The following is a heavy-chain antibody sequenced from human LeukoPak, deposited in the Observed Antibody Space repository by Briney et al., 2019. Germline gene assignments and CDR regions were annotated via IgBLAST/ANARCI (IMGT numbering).Heavy chain of an antibody. CDR2: INPNSGGT. Sequence: ASVKVSCKASGYTFTSYAMNWVRQAPGQGLEWMGWINPNSGGTNYAQKFQGRVTMTRDTSISTAYMELSRLRSDDTAVYYCARGPNGFDPWGQGTLVTVSS. V-gene: IGHV1-2*02. CDR1: GYTFTSYA. J-gene: IGHJ5*02. CDR3: ARGPNGFDP.